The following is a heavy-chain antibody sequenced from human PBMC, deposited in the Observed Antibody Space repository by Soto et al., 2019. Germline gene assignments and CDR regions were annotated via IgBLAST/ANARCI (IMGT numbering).Heavy chain of an antibody. V-gene: IGHV1-46*01. Sequence: GASVKVSCKSSGYTFTSYYMHWVRQAPGQGLEWMGILNPSGGSTSYAQKFQGRVTMTRDTTTSTVYMELSSLRSEDTAVYYCARDGRPKITMIVLDWFDPWGQGTLVTVSS. CDR1: GYTFTSYY. CDR3: ARDGRPKITMIVLDWFDP. CDR2: LNPSGGST. D-gene: IGHD3-22*01. J-gene: IGHJ5*02.